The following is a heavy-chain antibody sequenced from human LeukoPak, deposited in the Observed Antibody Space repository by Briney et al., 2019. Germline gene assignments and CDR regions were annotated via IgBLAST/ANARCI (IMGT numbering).Heavy chain of an antibody. CDR2: IYYSGST. CDR3: ARDSSYYGSGSYYNTRFDP. V-gene: IGHV4-39*02. D-gene: IGHD3-10*01. Sequence: SEALSLTCTVSGGSISSSSYYWGWIRQPPGKGLEWIGSIYYSGSTYYNPSLKSRVTISVDTSKNQFSLKLSSVTAADTAVYYCARDSSYYGSGSYYNTRFDPWGQGTLVTVSS. J-gene: IGHJ5*02. CDR1: GGSISSSSYY.